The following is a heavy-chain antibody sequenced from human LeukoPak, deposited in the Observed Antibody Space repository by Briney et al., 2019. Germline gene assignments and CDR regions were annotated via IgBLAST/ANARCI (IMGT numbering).Heavy chain of an antibody. CDR2: IESKSDGGTT. CDR3: TTDLGYSSSWYDPPRYGMDV. V-gene: IGHV3-15*04. D-gene: IGHD6-13*01. J-gene: IGHJ6*01. Sequence: GGSLRLSCAASGFTLSNAWMSWVRQAPGKGLEWVGRIESKSDGGTTDYAAPVKGRFTISRDDSKNTLYVQMNSLKTEDTAVYYCTTDLGYSSSWYDPPRYGMDVWGQGTTVTVSS. CDR1: GFTLSNAW.